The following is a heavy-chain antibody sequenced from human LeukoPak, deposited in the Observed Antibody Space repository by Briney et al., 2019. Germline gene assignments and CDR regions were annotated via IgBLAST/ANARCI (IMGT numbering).Heavy chain of an antibody. J-gene: IGHJ4*02. CDR1: GVSISTLY. CDR2: LHASGPT. D-gene: IGHD6-6*01. Sequence: SETLSLTCTGSGVSISTLYWRWLRRPPGKGLECIAYLHASGPTNYNTSLKSRITISVDTTKNQFSLKLSSVTAADTAVYYCARHDAGIAARPFDNWGQGTLVTVSS. V-gene: IGHV4-4*09. CDR3: ARHDAGIAARPFDN.